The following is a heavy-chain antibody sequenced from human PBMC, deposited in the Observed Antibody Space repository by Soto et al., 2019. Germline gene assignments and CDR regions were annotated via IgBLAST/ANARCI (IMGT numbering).Heavy chain of an antibody. J-gene: IGHJ4*02. CDR3: ARAGGTTVTGLWHFDS. CDR2: IWYDGTQK. V-gene: IGHV3-33*01. Sequence: QVQLEESGGGVVQPGRSLRLSCEASGFTVNTYSMHWVRQPPGKGLEWLAAIWYDGTQKYYADSVKGRFIISRDNSKKTLYLEMNSLRAEDTAVYYCARAGGTTVTGLWHFDSWGQVTLVTVSS. CDR1: GFTVNTYS. D-gene: IGHD4-17*01.